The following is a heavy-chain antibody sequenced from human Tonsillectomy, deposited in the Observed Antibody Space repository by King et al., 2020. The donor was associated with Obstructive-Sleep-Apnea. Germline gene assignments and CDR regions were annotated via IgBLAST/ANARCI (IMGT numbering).Heavy chain of an antibody. CDR2: IYYSGDT. Sequence: VQLQESGPGLVKPSETLSLTCTVSGGSISSYYWSWMRQPPGKGLEWMGYIYYSGDTKYNPSLKSRVTISVDTSKNQLSLKLSSVTAADKAVYFCAREGSGAAFDYWGQGTLVTVSS. CDR1: GGSISSYY. D-gene: IGHD6-19*01. J-gene: IGHJ4*02. CDR3: AREGSGAAFDY. V-gene: IGHV4-59*01.